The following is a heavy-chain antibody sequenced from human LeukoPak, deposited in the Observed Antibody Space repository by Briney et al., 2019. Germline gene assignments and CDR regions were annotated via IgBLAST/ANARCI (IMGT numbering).Heavy chain of an antibody. CDR3: ARDFRSGYYFDAFDI. CDR2: INHSGST. Sequence: PETLSLTCAVYGGSFSGYYWSWIRQPPGKGLEWIGEINHSGSTNYNPSLKSRVTISVDTSKNQFSLKLSSVTAADTAVYYCARDFRSGYYFDAFDIWGQGTMVTVSS. V-gene: IGHV4-34*01. J-gene: IGHJ3*02. CDR1: GGSFSGYY. D-gene: IGHD3-22*01.